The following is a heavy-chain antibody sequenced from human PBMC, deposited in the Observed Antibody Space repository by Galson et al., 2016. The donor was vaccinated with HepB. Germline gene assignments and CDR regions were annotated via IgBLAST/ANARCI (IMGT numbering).Heavy chain of an antibody. CDR1: GFTFSNYW. Sequence: SLRFSCAASGFTFSNYWMHWVRQAPGKGLVWVSHITIDGSTTTYADSVKGRFTISRDNAKNTLYLQMNSLRAEDTAVYYCARDLWRGGRIDYWGQGTLVTVSS. J-gene: IGHJ4*02. CDR2: ITIDGSTT. CDR3: ARDLWRGGRIDY. D-gene: IGHD4-23*01. V-gene: IGHV3-74*01.